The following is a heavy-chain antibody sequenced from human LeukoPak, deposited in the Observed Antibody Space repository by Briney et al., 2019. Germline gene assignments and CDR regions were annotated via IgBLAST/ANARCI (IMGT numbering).Heavy chain of an antibody. CDR1: GYTFTSHF. V-gene: IGHV1-46*01. CDR3: ARVFKARGSYFLDY. D-gene: IGHD1-26*01. Sequence: ASVKVSCKASGYTFTSHFMHWVRQAPGQGLEWMGIINPRGGSTSYTQKFQGRVTMTRDTSTSTVYMELSSLRSEDTAVYYCARVFKARGSYFLDYWGQGTLVTVSS. J-gene: IGHJ4*02. CDR2: INPRGGST.